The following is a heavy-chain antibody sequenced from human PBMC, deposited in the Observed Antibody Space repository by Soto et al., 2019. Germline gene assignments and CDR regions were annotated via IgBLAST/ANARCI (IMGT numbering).Heavy chain of an antibody. D-gene: IGHD3-22*01. J-gene: IGHJ4*02. CDR3: ARDWGDYYDSSGYYLGY. V-gene: IGHV3-30-3*01. CDR1: GFTFSSYA. CDR2: ISYDGSNK. Sequence: WGSLRLSCAASGFTFSSYAMHWVRQAPGKGLEWVAVISYDGSNKYYADSVKGRFTISRDNSKNTLYLQMNSLRAEDTAVYYCARDWGDYYDSSGYYLGYWGQGTLVTVSS.